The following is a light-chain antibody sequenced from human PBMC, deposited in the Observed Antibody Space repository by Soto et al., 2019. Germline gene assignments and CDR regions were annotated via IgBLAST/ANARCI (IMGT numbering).Light chain of an antibody. CDR2: GAS. CDR1: QSVSSSY. CDR3: PQYGSAPMYT. Sequence: EIVLTQSPGTLSLSPGERATLSCRASQSVSSSYLAWYQQKPGQAPRLLIYGASSRATGIPDRFSGSGSGTDFTRTTSRLEPEDFAVYYCPQYGSAPMYTFGPGTKRE. V-gene: IGKV3-20*01. J-gene: IGKJ2*01.